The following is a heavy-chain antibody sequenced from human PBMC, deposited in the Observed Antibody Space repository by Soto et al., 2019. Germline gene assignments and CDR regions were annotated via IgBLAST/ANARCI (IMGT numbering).Heavy chain of an antibody. J-gene: IGHJ5*02. V-gene: IGHV1-69*02. CDR3: ARPRYCSSTSCYGRGDNWFDP. D-gene: IGHD2-2*01. CDR2: IIPILGIA. CDR1: GGTFSSYT. Sequence: SVKVSCKASGGTFSSYTISWVRQAPGQGLEWMGRIIPILGIANYAQKFQGRVTITADKSTSTAYMELSSLRSEDTAVYYCARPRYCSSTSCYGRGDNWFDPWGQGTLVTVSS.